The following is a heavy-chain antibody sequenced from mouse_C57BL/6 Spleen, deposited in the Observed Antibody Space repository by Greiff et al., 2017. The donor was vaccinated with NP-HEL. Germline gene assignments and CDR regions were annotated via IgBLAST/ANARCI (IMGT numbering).Heavy chain of an antibody. CDR3: ARARLRAYFDY. CDR1: GYAFSSSW. V-gene: IGHV1-82*01. Sequence: QVQLQQSGPELVKPGASVKISCKASGYAFSSSWMNWVKQRPGKGLEWIGRIYPGDGDTNYNGKFKGKATRTADKSSSTAYMQLSSLTSEDSAVYFCARARLRAYFDYWGQGTTLTVSS. J-gene: IGHJ2*01. D-gene: IGHD2-2*01. CDR2: IYPGDGDT.